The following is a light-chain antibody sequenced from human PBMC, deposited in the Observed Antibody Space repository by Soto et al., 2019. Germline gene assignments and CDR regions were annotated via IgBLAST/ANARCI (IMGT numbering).Light chain of an antibody. V-gene: IGKV3-11*01. J-gene: IGKJ3*01. CDR2: DGS. CDR3: QPRSNWLIS. Sequence: EIVLTQSPATLSLSPGERATLSCRASQSVSGYLAWYQQKPGQAPRLLIYDGSHRAAGIPARFSGSGSGTDFTLTISGLEPEDFAVYYCQPRSNWLISFGPGTKVDIK. CDR1: QSVSGY.